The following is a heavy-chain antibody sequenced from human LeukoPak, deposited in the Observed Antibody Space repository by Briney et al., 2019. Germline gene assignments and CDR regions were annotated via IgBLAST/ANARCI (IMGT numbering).Heavy chain of an antibody. D-gene: IGHD2/OR15-2a*01. Sequence: KPSETLSLTCTVSGGSIISYYRSWIRQPAGKGLEWIGRIYTSGSTNYNPSLTSRVTMSVDTPKNQFSLNVTSVTAADTAVYYCARDKCNSTTYPKYFDNWRQGILVTVSS. CDR2: IYTSGST. J-gene: IGHJ4*02. V-gene: IGHV4-4*07. CDR3: ARDKCNSTTYPKYFDN. CDR1: GGSIISYY.